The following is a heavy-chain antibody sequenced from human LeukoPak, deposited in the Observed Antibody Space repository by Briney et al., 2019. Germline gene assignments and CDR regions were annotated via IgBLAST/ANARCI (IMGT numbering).Heavy chain of an antibody. D-gene: IGHD3-3*01. CDR3: ARGDQIRFLEWLSPHYYYGMDV. Sequence: SVNVSCKASGGTFSSYAISWVRQAPGQGLEWMGGIIPIFGTANYAQKFQGRVTITADESTSTAYMELRSLRSDDTAVYYCARGDQIRFLEWLSPHYYYGMDVWGQGTTVTVSS. CDR1: GGTFSSYA. CDR2: IIPIFGTA. V-gene: IGHV1-69*13. J-gene: IGHJ6*02.